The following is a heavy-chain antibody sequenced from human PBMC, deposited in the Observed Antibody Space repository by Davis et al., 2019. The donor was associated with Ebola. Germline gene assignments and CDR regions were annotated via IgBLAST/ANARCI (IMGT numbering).Heavy chain of an antibody. CDR1: GYTFTSYA. J-gene: IGHJ6*02. Sequence: AASVKVSCKASGYTFTSYAMPWVRQAPGQRLEWMGWINAGNGNTKYSQKFQSRVTITRDTSASTAYMELSSLRSEDTAVYYCARGALGLLLDYYYGMDVWGQGTTVTVSS. V-gene: IGHV1-3*01. CDR2: INAGNGNT. D-gene: IGHD2-15*01. CDR3: ARGALGLLLDYYYGMDV.